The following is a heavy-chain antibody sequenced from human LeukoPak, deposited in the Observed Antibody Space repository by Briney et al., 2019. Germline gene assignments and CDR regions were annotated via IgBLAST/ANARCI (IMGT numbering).Heavy chain of an antibody. Sequence: PGGSLRLSCAASGFTFSDYYMSWIRQAPGKGLEWVSFISGSGGAIYYAGSVKGRFIISRDNAKKSLFLQMDSLRVEDTAVYYCARDISTKDDYGMDVWGQGTTVTVSS. J-gene: IGHJ6*02. CDR1: GFTFSDYY. D-gene: IGHD1-26*01. CDR2: ISGSGGAI. CDR3: ARDISTKDDYGMDV. V-gene: IGHV3-11*01.